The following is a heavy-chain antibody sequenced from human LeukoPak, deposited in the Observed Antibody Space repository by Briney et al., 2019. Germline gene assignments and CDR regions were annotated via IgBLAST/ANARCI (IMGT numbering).Heavy chain of an antibody. CDR2: ISYDGSNK. CDR3: ARGVSSPLRYFDWSNYFDY. Sequence: GRSLRLSFAASGFTFSSYAMHWVRQAPGKGLEWVAVISYDGSNKYYADSVKGRFTISRDNSKNTLYLQMNSLRAEDTAVYYCARGVSSPLRYFDWSNYFDYWGQGTLVTVSS. D-gene: IGHD3-9*01. CDR1: GFTFSSYA. V-gene: IGHV3-30-3*01. J-gene: IGHJ4*02.